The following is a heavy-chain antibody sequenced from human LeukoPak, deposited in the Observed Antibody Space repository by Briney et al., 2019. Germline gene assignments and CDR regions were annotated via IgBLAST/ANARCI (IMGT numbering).Heavy chain of an antibody. D-gene: IGHD5-18*01. CDR1: GASISNHF. CDR2: VHSSGNT. J-gene: IGHJ6*03. V-gene: IGHV4-4*07. Sequence: SETLSLTCTVSGASISNHFWTWIRQPAGRGLEWIGDVHSSGNTNYNPSLKSRVSMSLDASLNLFSLRLTSLTAADTAVYYCARSNRVVDTTMVTYSYFYFMDVWGKGTTVTISS. CDR3: ARSNRVVDTTMVTYSYFYFMDV.